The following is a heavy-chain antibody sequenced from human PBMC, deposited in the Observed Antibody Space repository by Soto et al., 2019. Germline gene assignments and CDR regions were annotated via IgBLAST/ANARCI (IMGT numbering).Heavy chain of an antibody. J-gene: IGHJ4*02. CDR1: GFTFSGYA. Sequence: GGSLRLSCAASGFTFSGYAMSWVRQAPGKGLEWVSAISGSGGSTYYADSVKGRFTISRDNSRNTLYLQMNSLRAEDTAVYYCANKIVGATLYDYWGQGTPVTVSS. CDR2: ISGSGGST. D-gene: IGHD1-26*01. CDR3: ANKIVGATLYDY. V-gene: IGHV3-23*01.